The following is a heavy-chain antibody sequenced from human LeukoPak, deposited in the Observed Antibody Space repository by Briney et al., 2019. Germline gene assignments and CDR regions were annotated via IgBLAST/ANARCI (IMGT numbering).Heavy chain of an antibody. V-gene: IGHV3-21*01. CDR3: ARDAPNESILWWSIDY. J-gene: IGHJ4*02. D-gene: IGHD2-21*01. CDR1: GLSSTFYS. CDR2: ITSSSSYI. Sequence: GGSLTLSCAASGLSSTFYSMNWVRQATGKGLEWVSSITSSSSYIYYADSVKGRFTISRDNAKNSLYLQMNSLRAEDTAVYYCARDAPNESILWWSIDYWGQETLVTVSS.